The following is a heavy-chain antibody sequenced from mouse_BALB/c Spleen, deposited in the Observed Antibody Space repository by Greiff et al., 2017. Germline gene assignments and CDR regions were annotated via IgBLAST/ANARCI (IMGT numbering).Heavy chain of an antibody. CDR1: GYSFTDYI. D-gene: IGHD1-1*01. CDR3: ARGGVYYGSLYYAMDY. Sequence: VQLQQTGPELVKPGASVKISCKASGYSFTDYIMLWVKQSHGKSLEWIGNINPYYGSTSYNLKFKGKATLTVDKSSSTAYMQLNSLTSEDSAVYYCARGGVYYGSLYYAMDYWGQGTSVTVSS. CDR2: INPYYGST. J-gene: IGHJ4*01. V-gene: IGHV1-39*01.